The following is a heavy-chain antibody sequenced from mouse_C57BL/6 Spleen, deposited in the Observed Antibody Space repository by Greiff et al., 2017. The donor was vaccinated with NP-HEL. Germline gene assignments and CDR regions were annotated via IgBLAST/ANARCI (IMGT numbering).Heavy chain of an antibody. CDR1: GYTFTDYE. D-gene: IGHD2-5*01. CDR3: TRKQNYSNYGAWFAY. CDR2: IDPETGGT. J-gene: IGHJ3*01. Sequence: QVQLQQSGAELVRPGASVTLSCKASGYTFTDYEMHWVKQTPVHGLEWIGAIDPETGGTAYNQTFKGKAILTADKSSSTAYMELRSLTSEDSAVYYCTRKQNYSNYGAWFAYWGQGTLVTVSA. V-gene: IGHV1-15*01.